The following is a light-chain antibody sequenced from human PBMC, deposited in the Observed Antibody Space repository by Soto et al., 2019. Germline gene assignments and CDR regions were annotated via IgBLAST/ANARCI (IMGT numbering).Light chain of an antibody. Sequence: DIQMTQSPSSLSASVGDRVTITCRASQSIVTYLNWYQQKPGKAPELLIYAKSTLQSGVPSSFSGSGSGTDFTLTISSLQPEDSATYFCQQSYSIVWTFGHGTKVEVK. CDR2: AKS. J-gene: IGKJ1*01. V-gene: IGKV1-39*01. CDR3: QQSYSIVWT. CDR1: QSIVTY.